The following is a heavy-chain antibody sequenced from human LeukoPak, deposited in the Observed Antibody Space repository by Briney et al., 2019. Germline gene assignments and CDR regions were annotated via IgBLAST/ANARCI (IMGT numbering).Heavy chain of an antibody. J-gene: IGHJ4*02. Sequence: SVKVSCKASGGTFSSYAISWVRQAPGQGLEWMGGIIPIFGTANYAQKFQGRVTITADKSTSTAYMEPSSLRSEDTAVYYCARDLYGDYAPGVYWGQGTLVTVSS. CDR1: GGTFSSYA. CDR2: IIPIFGTA. D-gene: IGHD4-17*01. V-gene: IGHV1-69*06. CDR3: ARDLYGDYAPGVY.